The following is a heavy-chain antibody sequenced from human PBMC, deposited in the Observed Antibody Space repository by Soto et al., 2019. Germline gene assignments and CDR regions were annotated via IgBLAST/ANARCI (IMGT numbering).Heavy chain of an antibody. CDR2: INPNSGGT. CDR3: ARGRIAPRPGIPRPQIANWFDP. Sequence: ASVKVSCKASGYTFTGYYMHWVRQAPGEGLEWMGWINPNSGGTNYAQKFQGRVTMNRDRSISTAYMELSRLRSDDTAVYYCARGRIAPRPGIPRPQIANWFDPWGQGTLVTVSS. CDR1: GYTFTGYY. V-gene: IGHV1-2*02. J-gene: IGHJ5*02. D-gene: IGHD6-6*01.